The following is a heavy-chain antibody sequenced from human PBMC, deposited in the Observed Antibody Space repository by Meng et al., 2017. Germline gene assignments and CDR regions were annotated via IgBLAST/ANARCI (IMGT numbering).Heavy chain of an antibody. Sequence: SQTLSLTCAISGDGVSSNSAAWNWIRQSPSRGLEWLGRTYYRSKWYNDYAVSVKSRITINPDTSKNQFSLQLNSVTPEDTAVYYCARAFHITMVRGVIRDWGQGTLVTVSS. V-gene: IGHV6-1*01. CDR1: GDGVSSNSAA. J-gene: IGHJ4*02. CDR2: TYYRSKWYN. CDR3: ARAFHITMVRGVIRD. D-gene: IGHD3-10*01.